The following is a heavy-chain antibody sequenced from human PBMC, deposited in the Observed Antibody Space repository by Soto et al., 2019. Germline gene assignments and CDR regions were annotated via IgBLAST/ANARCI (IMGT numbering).Heavy chain of an antibody. Sequence: QVQLQESGPGLVKPSETLSLVCTVSGDSVSSDDYYWNWIRQPPGKGLEWIGYIYFSGTTVYNPSLKSRVIMSVDTSKNQFSLKLTSVTAADTAVYYCGTTAWQRPFHYWGQGTLVTVSS. J-gene: IGHJ4*02. D-gene: IGHD6-25*01. V-gene: IGHV4-61*08. CDR2: IYFSGTT. CDR1: GDSVSSDDYY. CDR3: GTTAWQRPFHY.